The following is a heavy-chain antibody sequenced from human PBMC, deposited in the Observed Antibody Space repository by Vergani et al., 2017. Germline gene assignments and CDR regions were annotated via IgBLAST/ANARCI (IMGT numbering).Heavy chain of an antibody. Sequence: VQLVESGGGVVQPGRSLRLSCAASGFTFSSYGMHWVRQAPGKGLEWVAVISYDGSNKYYADSVKGRFTISRDNSKNTLYLQMNSLRAEDTAVYYCAKSLDGVSWFDPWGQGTLVTVSS. V-gene: IGHV3-30*18. D-gene: IGHD2-8*01. CDR2: ISYDGSNK. CDR3: AKSLDGVSWFDP. CDR1: GFTFSSYG. J-gene: IGHJ5*02.